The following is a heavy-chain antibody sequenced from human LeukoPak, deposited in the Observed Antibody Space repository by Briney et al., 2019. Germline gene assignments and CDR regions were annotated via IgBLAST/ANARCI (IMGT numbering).Heavy chain of an antibody. D-gene: IGHD2-2*02. CDR3: ARGNIVVVPAAIGYYFDY. CDR1: GGTFSSYA. J-gene: IGHJ4*02. CDR2: IIPIFGTA. V-gene: IGHV1-69*05. Sequence: SVKVSCKASGGTFSSYAISWVRQAPGQGLEWMGGIIPIFGTANYAQKFQGRVTITTDESTSTAYMELSSLRSEDTAVYYCARGNIVVVPAAIGYYFDYWGQGTLVTVSS.